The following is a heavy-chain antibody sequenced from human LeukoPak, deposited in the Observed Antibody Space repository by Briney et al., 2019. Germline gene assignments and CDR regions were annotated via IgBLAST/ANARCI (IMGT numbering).Heavy chain of an antibody. D-gene: IGHD4-17*01. CDR3: AKAHGAPYYYGMDV. CDR1: GFRFSSYA. J-gene: IGHJ6*02. V-gene: IGHV3-23*01. CDR2: ISGSGGST. Sequence: GGSLRLSCAASGFRFSSYAMSWVRQAPGKGLEWVSAISGSGGSTYYADSVKGRFTISRDNSKNTLYLQMNSLRAEDTAVYYCAKAHGAPYYYGMDVWGQGTTVTVSS.